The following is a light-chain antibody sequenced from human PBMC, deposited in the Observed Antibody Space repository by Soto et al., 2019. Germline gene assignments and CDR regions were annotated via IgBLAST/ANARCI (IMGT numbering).Light chain of an antibody. CDR1: SSDIGAYNY. CDR3: SSYTSISTLV. V-gene: IGLV2-14*01. Sequence: SFLTQPDSVSGSPGQSSTISCTGTSSDIGAYNYVSWYQQHPGKAPKLMIYEVSDRPSGVSNRFSGSKSGNTASLTISGLQAEDEADYYCSSYTSISTLVFGSGTKVTVL. CDR2: EVS. J-gene: IGLJ1*01.